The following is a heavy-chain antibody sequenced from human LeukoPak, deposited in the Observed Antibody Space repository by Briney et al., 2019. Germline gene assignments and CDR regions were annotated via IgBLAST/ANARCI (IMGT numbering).Heavy chain of an antibody. CDR2: VYNSGDT. J-gene: IGHJ2*01. D-gene: IGHD3-16*01. CDR3: ARLKLGAYFDL. CDR1: GDSISSDY. Sequence: SETLSLTCTVSGDSISSDYWSWIRQSPGKGLEWVGYVYNSGDTGKNPSLKSRVTILLDTSKNQCSLKLTSVSAADTAVYYCARLKLGAYFDLWGRGTLVTVSS. V-gene: IGHV4-59*08.